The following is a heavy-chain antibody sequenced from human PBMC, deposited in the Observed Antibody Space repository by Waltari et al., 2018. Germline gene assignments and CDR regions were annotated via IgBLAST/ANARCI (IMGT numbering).Heavy chain of an antibody. J-gene: IGHJ2*01. D-gene: IGHD6-13*01. Sequence: QVQLVESGGGVVQPGGSLRLSCAASGFPFSSYGMHWVRQAPGKGLEWVAFIRYDGSNKYYADSVKGRFTISRDNSKNTLYLQMNSLRAEDTAVYYCAKDLVLAAAGQSWYFDLWGRGTLVTVSS. CDR2: IRYDGSNK. CDR3: AKDLVLAAAGQSWYFDL. V-gene: IGHV3-30*02. CDR1: GFPFSSYG.